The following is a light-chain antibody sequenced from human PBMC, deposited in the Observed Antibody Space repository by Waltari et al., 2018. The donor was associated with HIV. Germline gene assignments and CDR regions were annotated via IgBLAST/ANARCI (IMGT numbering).Light chain of an antibody. CDR2: GTS. J-gene: IGKJ1*01. Sequence: EIVMTQSPATLSVSPGGRATLSCRASQTIGSNLAWYQQKPGQAPRLLIYGTSTRATGIPARFSGLGSGTEFTLTISSLQSEDFAVYYCLQYNNWPPWTFGQGTKVEIK. V-gene: IGKV3-15*01. CDR3: LQYNNWPPWT. CDR1: QTIGSN.